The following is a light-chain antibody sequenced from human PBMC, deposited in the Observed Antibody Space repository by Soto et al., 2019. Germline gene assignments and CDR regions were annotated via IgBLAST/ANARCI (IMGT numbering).Light chain of an antibody. Sequence: QSALTQPASVSGSPGQSITISCTGTSSDVGNYNLVSWYQQHPGKAPKLMIYDVSKRPSGVSNRFSGSKSGNTASLTISGLQADHEADYYCCSYAGDSYVFGTGTKVTVL. CDR3: CSYAGDSYV. CDR2: DVS. CDR1: SSDVGNYNL. J-gene: IGLJ1*01. V-gene: IGLV2-23*02.